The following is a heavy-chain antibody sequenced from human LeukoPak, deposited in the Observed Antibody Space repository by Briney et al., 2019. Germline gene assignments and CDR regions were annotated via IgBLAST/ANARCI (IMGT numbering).Heavy chain of an antibody. J-gene: IGHJ4*02. V-gene: IGHV3-23*01. D-gene: IGHD3-3*01. CDR2: IGGLGRST. CDR1: GFTFSAHA. Sequence: PGASLRLSCAASGFTFSAHAMAWVRQAPGKGLEWVSGIGGLGRSTYYAGSVKGRFTISRDNSENTLYLEMNSLRADDTAVYYCARDPGVVAFHYFDFWGQGALVTVSS. CDR3: ARDPGVVAFHYFDF.